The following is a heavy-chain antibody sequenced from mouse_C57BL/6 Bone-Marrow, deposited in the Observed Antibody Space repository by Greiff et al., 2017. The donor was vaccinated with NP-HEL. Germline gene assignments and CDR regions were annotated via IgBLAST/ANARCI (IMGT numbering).Heavy chain of an antibody. CDR1: GYTFTSYW. V-gene: IGHV1-5*01. CDR3: TRSRLRKRWFAY. J-gene: IGHJ3*01. Sequence: EVMLVESGTVLARPGASVKMSCKTSGYTFTSYWMHWVKQRPGQGLEWIGAIYPGNSDTSYNQKFKGKAKLTAVTSASTAYMELSSLTNEDSAVYYCTRSRLRKRWFAYWGQGTLVTVSA. CDR2: IYPGNSDT. D-gene: IGHD2-4*01.